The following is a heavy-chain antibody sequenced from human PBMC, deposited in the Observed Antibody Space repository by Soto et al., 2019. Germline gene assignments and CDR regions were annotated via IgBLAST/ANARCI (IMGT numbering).Heavy chain of an antibody. Sequence: SETLSLTCTVSGGSISSGGYYWSWIRQHPGKGLEWIGYIYYSGSTYYNPSLKSRVTISVDTSKDQFSLKLSSVTAADTAVYYCASLARGADYYGMDVWGQGTTVTVSS. V-gene: IGHV4-31*03. CDR1: GGSISSGGYY. J-gene: IGHJ6*02. CDR2: IYYSGST. D-gene: IGHD1-26*01. CDR3: ASLARGADYYGMDV.